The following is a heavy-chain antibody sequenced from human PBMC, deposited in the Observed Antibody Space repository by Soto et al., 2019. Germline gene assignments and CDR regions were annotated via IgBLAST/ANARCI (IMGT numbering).Heavy chain of an antibody. Sequence: SETLSLTCTVSGGSISSYYWSWTRQPPGKGLEWIGYIYYSGSTNYNPSLKSRVTISVDTSKNQFSLKLSSVTAADTAVYYCARVPYADYYDSSGYHLYYFDYWGQGSLVTVSS. CDR2: IYYSGST. CDR1: GGSISSYY. D-gene: IGHD3-22*01. V-gene: IGHV4-59*01. J-gene: IGHJ4*02. CDR3: ARVPYADYYDSSGYHLYYFDY.